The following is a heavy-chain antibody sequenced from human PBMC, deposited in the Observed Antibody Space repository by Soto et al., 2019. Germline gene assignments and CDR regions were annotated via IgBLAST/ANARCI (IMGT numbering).Heavy chain of an antibody. D-gene: IGHD2-8*01. Sequence: GGSLRLSCAASGFTFSSYAMSCVRQAPGKGLEWVSSITGSGVSTYYADSVKGRFTISRDNSKNTLYLQMNSLRAEDTAVYYCAKYCITGVCSSDYYGMDVWGQGTTVTVSS. V-gene: IGHV3-23*01. CDR2: ITGSGVST. CDR1: GFTFSSYA. J-gene: IGHJ6*02. CDR3: AKYCITGVCSSDYYGMDV.